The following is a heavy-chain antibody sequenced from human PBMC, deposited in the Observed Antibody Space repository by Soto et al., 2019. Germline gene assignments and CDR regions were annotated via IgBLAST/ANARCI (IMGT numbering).Heavy chain of an antibody. CDR3: ARESEELTSNFDY. D-gene: IGHD1-7*01. CDR2: ISSTTNYI. Sequence: GGSLRLSCAASGFTFTRYSMNWVRQAPGKGLEWVSSISSTTNYICYGDSMKGRFTISRDNAKNSLYLEMNSLRAEDTAVYYCARESEELTSNFDYWGQGTLVTVSS. J-gene: IGHJ4*02. CDR1: GFTFTRYS. V-gene: IGHV3-21*06.